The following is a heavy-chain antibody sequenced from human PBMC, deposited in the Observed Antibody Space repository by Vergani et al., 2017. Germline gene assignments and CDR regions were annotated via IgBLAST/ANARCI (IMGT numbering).Heavy chain of an antibody. CDR1: GFTFSSYS. CDR3: ARDLEVVAALDY. D-gene: IGHD2-15*01. V-gene: IGHV3-21*01. J-gene: IGHJ4*02. Sequence: EVQLVESGGGVVQPGRSLRLSCAASGFTFSSYSMNWVRQAPGKGLEWVSSISSSSSYIYYADSVKGRFTISRDNAKNSLYLQMNSLRAEDTAVYYCARDLEVVAALDYWGQGTLVTVSS. CDR2: ISSSSSYI.